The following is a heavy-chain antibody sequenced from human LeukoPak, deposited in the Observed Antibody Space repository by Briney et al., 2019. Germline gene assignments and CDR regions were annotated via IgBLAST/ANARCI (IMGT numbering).Heavy chain of an antibody. Sequence: SETLSLTCTVSGGSISSSSYYWGWIRQPPGKGLEWIGSIYYSGSTYYNPSLKSRVTISVDTSKNQFSLKLSSVTAADTAVYYCARGERKYYDFWSGYSWMDVWGKGTTVTVSS. V-gene: IGHV4-39*07. CDR1: GGSISSSSYY. J-gene: IGHJ6*04. CDR3: ARGERKYYDFWSGYSWMDV. D-gene: IGHD3-3*01. CDR2: IYYSGST.